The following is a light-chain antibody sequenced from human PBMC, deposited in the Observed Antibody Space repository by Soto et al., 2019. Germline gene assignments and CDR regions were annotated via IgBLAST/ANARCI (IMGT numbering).Light chain of an antibody. J-gene: IGKJ2*01. Sequence: TPLTQSPSSLSASVGDRVTITCRASQGISSFLAWYQQKPGKAPIFLIYAASALQSGVPSRFFGSGSGTDFTLTISSLQPEDAATYYCQQFDTYPYTFGQWTKLEIK. CDR3: QQFDTYPYT. CDR1: QGISSF. V-gene: IGKV1-9*01. CDR2: AAS.